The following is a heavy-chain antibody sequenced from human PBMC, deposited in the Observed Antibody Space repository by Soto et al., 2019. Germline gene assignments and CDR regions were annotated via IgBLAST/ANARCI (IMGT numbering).Heavy chain of an antibody. J-gene: IGHJ6*02. Sequence: QMQLVQSGPEVKKPGTSVKVSCKASGFTFTSSAMQWVRQARGQRLEWIGWIVVGSGNTNYAQKLQERVTITREMSTSTAYMELSSLRSEDTAVYYCAAGYDTYPPPYGMDVWGQGTTVTVSS. CDR2: IVVGSGNT. D-gene: IGHD5-12*01. CDR1: GFTFTSSA. V-gene: IGHV1-58*02. CDR3: AAGYDTYPPPYGMDV.